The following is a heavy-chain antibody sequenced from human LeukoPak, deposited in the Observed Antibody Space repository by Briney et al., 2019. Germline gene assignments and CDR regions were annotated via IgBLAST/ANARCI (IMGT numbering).Heavy chain of an antibody. D-gene: IGHD6-13*01. Sequence: SETLSLTCAVYGGSFSGYYWSWIRQPPGKGLEWIGEINRSGSTNYNPSLKSRVTISVDTSKNQFSLKLSSVTAADTAVYYCARARIAAAGNANWFDPWGQGTLVTVSS. CDR2: INRSGST. CDR3: ARARIAAAGNANWFDP. CDR1: GGSFSGYY. J-gene: IGHJ5*02. V-gene: IGHV4-34*01.